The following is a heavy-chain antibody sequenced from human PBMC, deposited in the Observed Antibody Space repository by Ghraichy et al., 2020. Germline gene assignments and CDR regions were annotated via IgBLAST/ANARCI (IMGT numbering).Heavy chain of an antibody. V-gene: IGHV4-34*01. CDR1: GGSFSGNY. D-gene: IGHD5-18*01. Sequence: SETLSPTCSVYGGSFSGNYWTWIRQAPEKGLEWIGEINHSGSTNYNPSLKSRVTISVDMSKNQFSLRLSSVTAADTAVYYCATGTGYSFGSRWYYYGMDVWGQGTTVIVSS. CDR2: INHSGST. J-gene: IGHJ6*02. CDR3: ATGTGYSFGSRWYYYGMDV.